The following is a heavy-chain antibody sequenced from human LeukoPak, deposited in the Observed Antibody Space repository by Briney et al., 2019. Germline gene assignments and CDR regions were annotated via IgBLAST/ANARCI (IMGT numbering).Heavy chain of an antibody. CDR3: ARVRRVAAAGTGGVDY. D-gene: IGHD6-13*01. CDR2: IYYSGST. Sequence: SETLSLTCTVSGGSISSSSYYWGWIRQPPGKGLEWIGSIYYSGSTYYNPSLKSRVTISVDTSKNQFSLKLSSVTAADTAVYYCARVRRVAAAGTGGVDYWGQGTLVTVSS. CDR1: GGSISSSSYY. V-gene: IGHV4-39*07. J-gene: IGHJ4*02.